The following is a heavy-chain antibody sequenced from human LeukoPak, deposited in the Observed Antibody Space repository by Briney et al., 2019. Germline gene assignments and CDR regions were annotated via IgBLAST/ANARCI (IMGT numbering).Heavy chain of an antibody. Sequence: PSETLSLTCAVYGGSFSGYYWSWIRQPPGKGLEWIGEINHSGSTNYNPSLKSRVTISVDTSKNQFSLKLSSVTAADTAVYYCARVGYSYGPNWFDPWGQGTLVTVSS. CDR2: INHSGST. CDR3: ARVGYSYGPNWFDP. J-gene: IGHJ5*02. V-gene: IGHV4-34*01. CDR1: GGSFSGYY. D-gene: IGHD5-18*01.